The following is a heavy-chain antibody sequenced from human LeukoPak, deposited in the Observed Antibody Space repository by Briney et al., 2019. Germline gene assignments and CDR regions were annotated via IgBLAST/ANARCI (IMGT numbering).Heavy chain of an antibody. CDR3: ATRDWYSSGWYWY. CDR1: GGSISSSSYY. D-gene: IGHD6-19*01. Sequence: SETLSLTCTVSGGSISSSSYYWGWIRQPPGKGLEWIGSIYYSGSTYYNPPLKSRVTISVDTSKNQFSLKLSSVTAADTAVYYCATRDWYSSGWYWYWGQGTLVTVSS. J-gene: IGHJ4*02. V-gene: IGHV4-39*07. CDR2: IYYSGST.